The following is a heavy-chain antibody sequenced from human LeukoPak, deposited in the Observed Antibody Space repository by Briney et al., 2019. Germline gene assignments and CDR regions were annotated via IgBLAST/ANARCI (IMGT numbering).Heavy chain of an antibody. J-gene: IGHJ4*02. CDR1: GYSISSGYF. CDR3: ARGFGELHLNFPFDY. Sequence: PSETLSLTCSVSGYSISSGYFWGWIRQPPGKGLEWIGRIYHSGTTYYNPSLKSRVTISVDTSKNQFSLKLSSVTAADTAVYYCARGFGELHLNFPFDYWGQGTLVTVSS. CDR2: IYHSGTT. D-gene: IGHD3-10*01. V-gene: IGHV4-38-2*02.